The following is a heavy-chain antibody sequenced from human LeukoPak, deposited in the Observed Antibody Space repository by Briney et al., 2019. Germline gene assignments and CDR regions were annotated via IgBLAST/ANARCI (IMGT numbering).Heavy chain of an antibody. CDR1: GYSFTNYW. J-gene: IGHJ6*02. D-gene: IGHD5-18*01. CDR3: ARLRNSYGQVHGMDV. Sequence: GESLKISCKGSGYSFTNYWIGWVRQMPGKGLEWMGIIYPGDSDTRYSPSFQGQVTISADKSISTAYLQWSSLKASDTAMYYCARLRNSYGQVHGMDVWGQGTTVTVSS. CDR2: IYPGDSDT. V-gene: IGHV5-51*01.